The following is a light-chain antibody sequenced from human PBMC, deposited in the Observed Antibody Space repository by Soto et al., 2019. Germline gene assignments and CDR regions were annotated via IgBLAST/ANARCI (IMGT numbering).Light chain of an antibody. CDR2: ENN. CDR3: SSYTSSSTRV. J-gene: IGLJ1*01. Sequence: QSVLTQPPSVSAAPGQKVTISCSGSSSNIGNNYVSWYQQLPGTAPKLLIYENNKRPSGIPDRFSGSKSGTSATLGITGLQTGDEADYYCSSYTSSSTRVFGTGTKLTVL. V-gene: IGLV1-51*02. CDR1: SSNIGNNY.